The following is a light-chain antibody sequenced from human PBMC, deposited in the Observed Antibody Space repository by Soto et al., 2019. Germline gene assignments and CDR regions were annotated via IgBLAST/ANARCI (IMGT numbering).Light chain of an antibody. Sequence: DIQMTQSPSPLSASVGDRVTITCRASQSVSTLLAWYQQQPGKVPKLLIYRASILESGVPSTFSGSGSGTEFILTISSLQPDDFATYYCQQYNSYPHTFGQGTKLEIK. J-gene: IGKJ2*01. V-gene: IGKV1-5*03. CDR1: QSVSTL. CDR3: QQYNSYPHT. CDR2: RAS.